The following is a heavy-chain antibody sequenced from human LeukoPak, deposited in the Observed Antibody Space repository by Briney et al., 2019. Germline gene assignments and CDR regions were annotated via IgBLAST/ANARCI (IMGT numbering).Heavy chain of an antibody. J-gene: IGHJ4*02. D-gene: IGHD5-18*01. CDR2: IIPIFGTA. V-gene: IGHV1-69*13. CDR3: AIGGGYSYGYSEGTPAGDYFDY. CDR1: GGTFSSYA. Sequence: GASVKVSCKASGGTFSSYAISWVRQAPGQGLEWMGGIIPIFGTANYAQKFQGRVTITADESTSTAYMELSSLRSEDTAVYYCAIGGGYSYGYSEGTPAGDYFDYWGQGTLVTVSS.